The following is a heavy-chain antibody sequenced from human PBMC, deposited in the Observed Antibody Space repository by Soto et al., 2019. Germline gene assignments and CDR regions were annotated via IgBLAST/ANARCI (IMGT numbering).Heavy chain of an antibody. CDR2: FDPEGGEA. D-gene: IGHD3-16*01. CDR1: GHTLTELS. Sequence: ASVKVSCKISGHTLTELSIHWVRQAPGKGLEWMGGFDPEGGEAIYAQKWHGRVAVTEDTVTDTAYMELSGLKSYDTAVYYCARDLSPYSDYYDESTSETWFDPWGQGTLVTVSS. V-gene: IGHV1-24*01. J-gene: IGHJ5*02. CDR3: ARDLSPYSDYYDESTSETWFDP.